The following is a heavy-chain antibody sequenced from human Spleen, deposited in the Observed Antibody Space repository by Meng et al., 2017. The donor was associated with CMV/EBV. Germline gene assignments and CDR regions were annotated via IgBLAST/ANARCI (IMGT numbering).Heavy chain of an antibody. Sequence: GESLKISCAASGFTFSSCWMHWARQAPGKGLVWVSRINSDGSSTTYADSVKGRFTISRDNTKNTVHLQMNSLRAEDTAVYYCARDSDDYDFWSAYYTDAFDFWGQGTMVTVSS. D-gene: IGHD3-3*01. CDR1: GFTFSSCW. CDR3: ARDSDDYDFWSAYYTDAFDF. J-gene: IGHJ3*01. CDR2: INSDGSST. V-gene: IGHV3-74*03.